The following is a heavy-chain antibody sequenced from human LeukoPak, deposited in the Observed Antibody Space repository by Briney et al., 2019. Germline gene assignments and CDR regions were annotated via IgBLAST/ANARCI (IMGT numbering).Heavy chain of an antibody. Sequence: PGGSLRLSCAGSGLTFINYWMTWVRQVPGKGLVWVSRIKSDGSTNYADSVKGRFTISRDNAKNTVSLQMNSLRAENTGVYYCARAPSEIGGYYPEYFRHWGQGTLVTVSS. D-gene: IGHD3-22*01. V-gene: IGHV3-74*01. CDR2: IKSDGST. J-gene: IGHJ1*01. CDR1: GLTFINYW. CDR3: ARAPSEIGGYYPEYFRH.